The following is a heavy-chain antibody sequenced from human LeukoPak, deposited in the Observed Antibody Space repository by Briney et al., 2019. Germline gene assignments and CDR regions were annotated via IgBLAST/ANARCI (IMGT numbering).Heavy chain of an antibody. Sequence: GGSRRLSCVASGFTLRSYWMSWVRQAPGKGLEWVANIREDGNEEYYVDSVKGRFTISRDNAQNSLWLQMDSLRAEDTAVYYCATSSRWRFDYWGQGDLVTVSS. CDR3: ATSSRWRFDY. J-gene: IGHJ4*02. D-gene: IGHD2-2*01. V-gene: IGHV3-7*01. CDR1: GFTLRSYW. CDR2: IREDGNEE.